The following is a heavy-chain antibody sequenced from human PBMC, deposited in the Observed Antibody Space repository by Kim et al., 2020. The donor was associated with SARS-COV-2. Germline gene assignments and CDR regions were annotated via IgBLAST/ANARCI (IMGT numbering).Heavy chain of an antibody. D-gene: IGHD3-22*01. J-gene: IGHJ4*02. CDR3: ARDDSTGYQYFDH. CDR1: GFTFRSYW. Sequence: GGSLRLSCAASGFTFRSYWMSWVRQAPGKGLEWVANTKEDEGEKYYVDSVKGRFTISRDNGKNSLYLQMNSLRAEDTAVYYCARDDSTGYQYFDHWGQAILVTVSS. CDR2: TKEDEGEK. V-gene: IGHV3-7*01.